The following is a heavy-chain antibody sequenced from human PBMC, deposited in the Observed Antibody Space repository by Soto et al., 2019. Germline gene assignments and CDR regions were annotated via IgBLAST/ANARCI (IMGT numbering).Heavy chain of an antibody. CDR2: ISWNSGGI. Sequence: GGSLRLSCAASGFIFDDYGMHWVRQAPGKGLEWVSGISWNSGGIGYADSVKGRFTISRDNAKESLYLQMNSLRTEGTAVYYCAKDAGGGGIILTGDHLDEAGWLERWGQGTFVTVSP. CDR3: AKDAGGGGIILTGDHLDEAGWLER. J-gene: IGHJ5*02. V-gene: IGHV3-9*01. D-gene: IGHD3-9*01. CDR1: GFIFDDYG.